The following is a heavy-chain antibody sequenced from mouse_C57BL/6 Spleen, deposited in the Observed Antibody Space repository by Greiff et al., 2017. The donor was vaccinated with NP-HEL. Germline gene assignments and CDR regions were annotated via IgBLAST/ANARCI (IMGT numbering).Heavy chain of an antibody. CDR2: ISSGGDYI. J-gene: IGHJ4*01. V-gene: IGHV5-9-1*02. CDR1: GFTFSSYA. CDR3: TRDDYDNYAMDY. D-gene: IGHD2-4*01. Sequence: EVQGVESGEGLVKPGGSLKLSCAASGFTFSSYAMSWVRQTPEKRLEWVAYISSGGDYIYYADTVKGRFTISRDNARNTLYLQMSSLKSEDTAMYYCTRDDYDNYAMDYWGQGTSVTVSS.